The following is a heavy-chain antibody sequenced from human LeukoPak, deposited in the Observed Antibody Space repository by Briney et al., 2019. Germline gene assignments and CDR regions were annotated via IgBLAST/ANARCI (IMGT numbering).Heavy chain of an antibody. CDR1: ELTVSRNY. CDR3: TRDQMNY. J-gene: IGHJ4*02. CDR2: IFSNGDT. Sequence: GGSLRLSCTASELTVSRNYMLWVRQAPGKGLEWVSLIFSNGDTHYADSVKGRFTISRDTSKNTVSLQMNSLRVEDTAMYYCTRDQMNYWGQGTLVTVSS. V-gene: IGHV3-53*01. D-gene: IGHD5-24*01.